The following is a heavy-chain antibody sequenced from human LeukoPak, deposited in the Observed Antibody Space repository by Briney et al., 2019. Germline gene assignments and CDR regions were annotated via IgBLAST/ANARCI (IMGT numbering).Heavy chain of an antibody. Sequence: GASVKVSCKASGGTFSSYAISWVRQAPGQGLEWMGGIIPIFGTANYAQKFQGRVTITTGESTSTAYMELSSLRSEDTAVYYCAREVGYCSSTSCYTPWFDPWGQGTLVTVSS. CDR2: IIPIFGTA. D-gene: IGHD2-2*02. CDR1: GGTFSSYA. CDR3: AREVGYCSSTSCYTPWFDP. J-gene: IGHJ5*02. V-gene: IGHV1-69*05.